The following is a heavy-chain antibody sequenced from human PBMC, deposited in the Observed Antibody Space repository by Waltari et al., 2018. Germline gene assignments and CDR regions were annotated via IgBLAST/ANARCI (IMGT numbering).Heavy chain of an antibody. CDR3: ARHNTLPMGLRFQRLHYYGMDV. Sequence: VQLQESGPGLVKPSETLSLTCTVSGGSISSYFWNWIRQPAGKGLEWMGIIYPGDSATSYSPSFQGQVTISADKSISTACLQWSSLKASDTAMYYCARHNTLPMGLRFQRLHYYGMDVWGQGTTVTVSS. CDR1: GGSISSYF. CDR2: IYPGDSAT. J-gene: IGHJ6*02. D-gene: IGHD5-18*01. V-gene: IGHV5-51*01.